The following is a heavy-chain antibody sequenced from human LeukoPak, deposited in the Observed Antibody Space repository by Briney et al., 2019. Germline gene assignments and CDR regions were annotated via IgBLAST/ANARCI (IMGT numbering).Heavy chain of an antibody. J-gene: IGHJ3*01. CDR1: GFRFASSW. Sequence: GESLKISCQTSGFRFASSWIGWVRQTPGKGLEWMGIIYPGDSDTRYSPPFQGQVTISVDKSTSTAYLQWSSLKASDTAMYYCARDLAATEDAFDFWGQGTMVTVSS. CDR2: IYPGDSDT. D-gene: IGHD2-15*01. CDR3: ARDLAATEDAFDF. V-gene: IGHV5-51*01.